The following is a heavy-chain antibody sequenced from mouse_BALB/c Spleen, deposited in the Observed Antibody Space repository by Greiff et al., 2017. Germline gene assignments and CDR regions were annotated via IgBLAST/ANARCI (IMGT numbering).Heavy chain of an antibody. CDR2: IRNKANGYTT. D-gene: IGHD4-1*01. V-gene: IGHV7-3*02. J-gene: IGHJ2*01. Sequence: EVKVVESGGGLVQPGGSLRLSCATSGFSFTGYYMSWVRQPPGKALEWMGFIRNKANGYTTEYSATVKGWFTISRDNSQSILYLQMNTLRAEDSSTYYCARDWGDDWGQGTTLTVSS. CDR1: GFSFTGYY. CDR3: ARDWGDD.